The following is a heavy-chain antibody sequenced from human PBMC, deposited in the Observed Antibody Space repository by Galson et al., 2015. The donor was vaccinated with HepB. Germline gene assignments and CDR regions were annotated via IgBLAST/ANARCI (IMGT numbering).Heavy chain of an antibody. D-gene: IGHD3-22*01. CDR3: ARGPIKNSSGYPFDY. CDR1: GYTFTSYY. Sequence: SVKVSCKASGYTFTSYYMHWVRQAPGQGLEWMGIINPTGGSTSYAQKFQGRVTMTRNTSTSTVYMELSSLRSEDTAVYYCARGPIKNSSGYPFDYWGQGTLVTVSS. V-gene: IGHV1-46*01. J-gene: IGHJ4*02. CDR2: INPTGGST.